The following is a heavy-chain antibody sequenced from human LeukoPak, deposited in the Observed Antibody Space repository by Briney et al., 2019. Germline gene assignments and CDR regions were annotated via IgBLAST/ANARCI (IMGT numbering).Heavy chain of an antibody. Sequence: GGSLKLSCAASGFTFSGSAMHWVRQASGKGLEWVANIKQDGSERNYVDSVKGRFTISRDNGKNSLYLQMISLRAEDTAVYYCARGWSGFEYWGQGTLVTVSS. V-gene: IGHV3-7*05. CDR3: ARGWSGFEY. J-gene: IGHJ4*02. D-gene: IGHD6-13*01. CDR1: GFTFSGSA. CDR2: IKQDGSER.